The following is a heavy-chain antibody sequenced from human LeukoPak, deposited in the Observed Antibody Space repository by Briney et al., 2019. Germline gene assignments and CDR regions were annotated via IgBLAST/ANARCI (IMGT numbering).Heavy chain of an antibody. Sequence: GGSLRLSXAASGFTFSSYSMNWVRQAPGKGLEWVSSISSSSSYIYYADSVKGRFTISRDNAKNSLYLQMNSLRAEDTAVYYCARDSPTYYYDSSGYYVPLDYWGQGTLVTVSS. CDR2: ISSSSSYI. D-gene: IGHD3-22*01. V-gene: IGHV3-21*01. J-gene: IGHJ4*02. CDR3: ARDSPTYYYDSSGYYVPLDY. CDR1: GFTFSSYS.